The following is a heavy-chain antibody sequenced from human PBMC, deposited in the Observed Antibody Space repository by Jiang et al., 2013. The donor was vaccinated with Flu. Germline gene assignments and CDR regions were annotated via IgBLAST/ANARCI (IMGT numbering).Heavy chain of an antibody. D-gene: IGHD3-9*01. V-gene: IGHV7-4-1*02. CDR1: GYTFTSYA. CDR2: INTNTGNP. Sequence: CKASGYTFTSYAMNWVRQAPGQGLEWMGWINTNTGNPTYAQGFTGRFVFSLDTSVSTAYLQISSLKAEDTAVYYCARDSRIGDILTGYPWGQGTLVTVSS. J-gene: IGHJ5*02. CDR3: ARDSRIGDILTGYP.